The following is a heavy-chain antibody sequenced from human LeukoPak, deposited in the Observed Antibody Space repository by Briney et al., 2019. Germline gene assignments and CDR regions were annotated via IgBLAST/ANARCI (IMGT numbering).Heavy chain of an antibody. J-gene: IGHJ5*02. CDR3: ARTIVVVPAADKSGWFDP. D-gene: IGHD2-2*01. V-gene: IGHV4-34*01. Sequence: SETLSLTCAVYGGSFSGYYWSWIRQPPGKGLEWIGEINHSESTNYNPSLKSRVTISVDTSKNQFSLKLSSVTAADTAVYYCARTIVVVPAADKSGWFDPWGQGTLVTVSS. CDR2: INHSEST. CDR1: GGSFSGYY.